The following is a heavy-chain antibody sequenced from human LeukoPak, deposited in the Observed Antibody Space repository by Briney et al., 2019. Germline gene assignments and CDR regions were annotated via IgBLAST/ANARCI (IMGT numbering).Heavy chain of an antibody. CDR1: GFTFSSYE. CDR3: ARVGVVVAATGNLWFDP. J-gene: IGHJ5*02. D-gene: IGHD2-15*01. V-gene: IGHV3-48*03. CDR2: ISSSGTTI. Sequence: GGSLRLSCAASGFTFSSYEMNWVRQAPGKGLEWVSYISSSGTTIYYADSVKGRFTISRDNAKNSLYLQMNSLRAEDTAVYYCARVGVVVAATGNLWFDPWGQGTLVSVSS.